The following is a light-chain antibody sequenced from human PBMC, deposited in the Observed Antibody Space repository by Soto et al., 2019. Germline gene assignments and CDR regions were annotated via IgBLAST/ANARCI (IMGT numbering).Light chain of an antibody. CDR1: QSISSW. V-gene: IGKV1-5*03. Sequence: DIQMTQSPSTLSASVGDRVTITCRASQSISSWLAWYQQKPGKAPKLLIYKASSLESGVPSRFSDSGSGTEFTLTISSLQPDDFATYYCQQYNSWTFGQGTKVEIK. CDR3: QQYNSWT. CDR2: KAS. J-gene: IGKJ1*01.